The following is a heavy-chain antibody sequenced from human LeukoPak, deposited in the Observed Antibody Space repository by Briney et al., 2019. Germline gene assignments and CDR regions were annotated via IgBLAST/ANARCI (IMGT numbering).Heavy chain of an antibody. D-gene: IGHD6-19*01. V-gene: IGHV3-21*01. J-gene: IGHJ1*01. CDR1: GFTFSSYS. CDR3: ARVRVRGWYLGYFQH. CDR2: ISSSSSYI. Sequence: GGSLRLSCAASGFTFSSYSMNWVRQAPGKGLEWVSSISSSSSYIYYADSVKGRFTISRDNAKNSLYLQMNSLGAEDTAVYYCARVRVRGWYLGYFQHWGQGTLVTVSS.